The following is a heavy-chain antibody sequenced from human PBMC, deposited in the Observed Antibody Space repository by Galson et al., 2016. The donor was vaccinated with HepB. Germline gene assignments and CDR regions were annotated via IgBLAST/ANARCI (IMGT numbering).Heavy chain of an antibody. D-gene: IGHD3-22*01. V-gene: IGHV4-39*01. CDR1: GGSIIDTSYY. Sequence: SETLSLTCSVSGGSIIDTSYYWAVIRQPPGKGLEWIGTIYYSGITYYNPSLKSRLTISVHTSKNHFSLRLTSVTASDTAVYYCARQSIQWGYSDFWGQGTLVTVSS. CDR3: ARQSIQWGYSDF. CDR2: IYYSGIT. J-gene: IGHJ4*02.